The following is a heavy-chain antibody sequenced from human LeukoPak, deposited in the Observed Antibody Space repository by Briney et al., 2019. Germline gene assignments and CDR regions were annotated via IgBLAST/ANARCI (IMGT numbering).Heavy chain of an antibody. CDR2: IKQDGTEI. CDR1: GFTFSSHW. Sequence: GGSLRLSCAASGFTFSSHWMSWVRQAPGKGPEWVANIKQDGTEIYYVDSVKGRFTISRDNAKNSLYLQMNSLRDEDTAVYYCARDKVVGATFFDYWGQGTLVTVPS. D-gene: IGHD1-26*01. J-gene: IGHJ4*02. CDR3: ARDKVVGATFFDY. V-gene: IGHV3-7*01.